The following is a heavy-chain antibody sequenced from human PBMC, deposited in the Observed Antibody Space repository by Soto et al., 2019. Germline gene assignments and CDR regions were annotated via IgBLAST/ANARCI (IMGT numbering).Heavy chain of an antibody. D-gene: IGHD3-22*01. CDR3: AREGDYYDSSGYFVY. CDR1: GGSISSGGYS. V-gene: IGHV4-30-2*01. CDR2: IYHSGST. J-gene: IGHJ4*02. Sequence: SETLSLTCAVCGGSISSGGYSWSWIRQPPGKGLEWIGYIYHSGSTYYNPSLKSRVTISVDRSKNQFSLKLSSVTAADTAVHYCAREGDYYDSSGYFVYWGQGTLVTVSS.